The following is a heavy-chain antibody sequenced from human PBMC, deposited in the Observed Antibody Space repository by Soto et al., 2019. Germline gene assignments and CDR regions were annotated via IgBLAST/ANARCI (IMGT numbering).Heavy chain of an antibody. CDR3: AKDIVVPSALGYYYYGMDF. CDR2: ISDDGTKK. J-gene: IGHJ6*02. Sequence: QVQLVDSGGGVVKPGRSLRLSCAASELTFSRYGMHWVRQAPGKGLEWVAMISDDGTKKNYADSVKGRFTISRDNSKNTMYLQMNSLRPEDTAVYYCAKDIVVPSALGYYYYGMDFWGQGTTVTVSS. V-gene: IGHV3-30*18. CDR1: ELTFSRYG. D-gene: IGHD2-2*01.